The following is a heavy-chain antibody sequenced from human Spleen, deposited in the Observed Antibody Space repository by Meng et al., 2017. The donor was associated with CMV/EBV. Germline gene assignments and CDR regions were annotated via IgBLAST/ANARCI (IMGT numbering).Heavy chain of an antibody. Sequence: VHCQASGHPFITCGFTWVRQAPGQGLEWMGWISAYNGDTTYAEKFQGRSLMTTDRSTNTVYLEMRSLRSDDTAVYYCVATSDDWSEYWGQGTLVTVSS. V-gene: IGHV1-18*01. J-gene: IGHJ1*01. CDR3: VATSDDWSEY. CDR2: ISAYNGDT. D-gene: IGHD1-1*01. CDR1: GHPFITCG.